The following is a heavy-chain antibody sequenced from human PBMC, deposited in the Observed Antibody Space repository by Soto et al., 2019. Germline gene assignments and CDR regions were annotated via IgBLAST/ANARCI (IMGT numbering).Heavy chain of an antibody. Sequence: GGSLRLSCVSSGFTVSSHYMTWVRQTPGKGLEWVSIIYASDSTFYADSVKGRFTISRDNSKNTVYLQLNSLRAEDTAVYYCATPVTRLIAFDLWGQGTMVTVSS. CDR1: GFTVSSHY. CDR2: IYASDST. V-gene: IGHV3-53*01. D-gene: IGHD4-17*01. CDR3: ATPVTRLIAFDL. J-gene: IGHJ3*01.